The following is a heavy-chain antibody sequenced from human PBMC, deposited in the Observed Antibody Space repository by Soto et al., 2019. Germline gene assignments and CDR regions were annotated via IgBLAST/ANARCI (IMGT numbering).Heavy chain of an antibody. J-gene: IGHJ4*02. D-gene: IGHD3-22*01. V-gene: IGHV4-31*03. Sequence: SETLSLTCTVIGDSVSSNNYYWSWIRQRPGKGLEWIGYIHYSGDSYDNPSLTSRITMSMDVSENQFSLNLRSVTAADTAIYYCARDVNDSSGSQGFDYWGQGTPVTVSS. CDR3: ARDVNDSSGSQGFDY. CDR1: GDSVSSNNYY. CDR2: IHYSGDS.